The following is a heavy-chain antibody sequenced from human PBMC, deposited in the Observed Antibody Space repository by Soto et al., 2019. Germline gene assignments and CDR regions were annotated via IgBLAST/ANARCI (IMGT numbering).Heavy chain of an antibody. J-gene: IGHJ4*02. CDR2: ISGSGGST. D-gene: IGHD2-2*01. Sequence: GGSLRLSCVASGFTFSSYAMSWVRQAPGKGLEWVSAISGSGGSTYYADSVKGRFTISRDNSKNTLYLQMNSLRAEDTAVYYCAKLGYCSSTSCYALDYWGQGTLVTVSS. CDR3: AKLGYCSSTSCYALDY. CDR1: GFTFSSYA. V-gene: IGHV3-23*01.